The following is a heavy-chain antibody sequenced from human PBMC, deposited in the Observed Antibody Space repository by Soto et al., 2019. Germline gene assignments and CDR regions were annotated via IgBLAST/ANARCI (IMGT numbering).Heavy chain of an antibody. CDR1: HASITSRSYW. Sequence: SKTLSLTCNGTHASITSRSYWSGWFRQPPGKGLEWIGSISYSGSTFYNPSLKSRVTMSVDTSKSQFSLRLSSVTAADTAVYYCVRQALVRGVRDYWGHGTLVTVS. V-gene: IGHV4-39*01. CDR3: VRQALVRGVRDY. D-gene: IGHD3-10*01. CDR2: ISYSGST. J-gene: IGHJ4*01.